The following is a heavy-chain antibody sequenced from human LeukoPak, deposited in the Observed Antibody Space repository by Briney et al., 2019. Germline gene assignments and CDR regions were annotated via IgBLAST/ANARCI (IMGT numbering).Heavy chain of an antibody. CDR3: ARGGLRSSYYYYYYGMDV. CDR2: INHSGST. D-gene: IGHD5-12*01. J-gene: IGHJ6*02. V-gene: IGHV4-34*01. CDR1: GGSFSGYY. Sequence: SETLSLTCAVYGGSFSGYYWSWIRQPPGKGLEWIGEINHSGSTNYNPSLKSRVTISVDRSKNQFSLKLSSVTAADTAVYYCARGGLRSSYYYYYYGMDVWGQGTTVTVSS.